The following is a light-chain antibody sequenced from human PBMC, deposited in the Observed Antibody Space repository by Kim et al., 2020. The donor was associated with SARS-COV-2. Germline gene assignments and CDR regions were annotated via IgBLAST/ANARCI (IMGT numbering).Light chain of an antibody. J-gene: IGLJ1*01. CDR3: AAWDDSLSGYV. V-gene: IGLV1-44*01. CDR2: GNN. Sequence: ELTQPPSASGTPGQRVTISCSGSSSNIGSNTVNWYQQLPGTAPKLLIFGNNQRPSGVPDRFSGSKSGTSGSLAISGLQSEDVADYYCAAWDDSLSGYVFGTGTKVTVL. CDR1: SSNIGSNT.